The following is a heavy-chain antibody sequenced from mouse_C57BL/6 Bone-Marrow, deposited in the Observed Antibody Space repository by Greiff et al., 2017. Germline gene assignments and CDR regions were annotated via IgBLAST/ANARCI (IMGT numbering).Heavy chain of an antibody. Sequence: KLVESGPGLVKPSQSLFLTCSITGFPITSGYYWIWIRQSPGKPLEWMGYITHSGETFYNPSLQSPISITRDTSKNQFFLQLNSVTTEDTAMYYCAGDYYDYDLAWFAYWGQGTLVTVSA. CDR1: GFPITSGYY. CDR3: AGDYYDYDLAWFAY. V-gene: IGHV12-3*01. D-gene: IGHD2-4*01. CDR2: ITHSGET. J-gene: IGHJ3*01.